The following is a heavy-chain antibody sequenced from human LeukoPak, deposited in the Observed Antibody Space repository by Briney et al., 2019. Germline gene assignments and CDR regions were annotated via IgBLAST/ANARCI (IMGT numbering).Heavy chain of an antibody. V-gene: IGHV3-74*01. CDR3: ARRRGSYSDDY. CDR2: ISSDGSRV. D-gene: IGHD1-26*01. Sequence: GGSLRLSCAASGFTFSSYWMHWVRQAPGKGLVWVSRISSDGSRVTYADSVKGRFTISRDNAKNSLYLQMNSLRAEDTAVYYCARRRGSYSDDYWGQGTLVTVSS. CDR1: GFTFSSYW. J-gene: IGHJ4*02.